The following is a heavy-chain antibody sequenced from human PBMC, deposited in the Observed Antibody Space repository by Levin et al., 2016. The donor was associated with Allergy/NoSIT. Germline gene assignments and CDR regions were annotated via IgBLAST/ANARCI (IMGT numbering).Heavy chain of an antibody. Sequence: WVRQAPGQGLEWMGWLNPRSGGTNYAQKFQGRVTMTRDTSITTAYMELSRLKSDDTAIYFCAREYYFYDSRNSPMRVFDYWGQGTVVTVSS. J-gene: IGHJ4*02. D-gene: IGHD2/OR15-2a*01. CDR3: AREYYFYDSRNSPMRVFDY. V-gene: IGHV1-2*02. CDR2: LNPRSGGT.